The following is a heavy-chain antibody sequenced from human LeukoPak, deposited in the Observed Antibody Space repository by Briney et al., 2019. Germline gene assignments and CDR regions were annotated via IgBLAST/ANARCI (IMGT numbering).Heavy chain of an antibody. CDR2: NYYSGGT. J-gene: IGHJ6*03. CDR3: ARMLASGRRYFDWLSHYYYYYMDV. Sequence: SETLSLTCTVSGYSISSSYYWSWIRQPPGKGLEWIGYNYYSGGTNYNPSLKSRATISVDTSKNQFSLKLSSVTAADTAVYYCARMLASGRRYFDWLSHYYYYYMDVWGKGTTVTISS. CDR1: GYSISSSYY. D-gene: IGHD3-9*01. V-gene: IGHV4-61*01.